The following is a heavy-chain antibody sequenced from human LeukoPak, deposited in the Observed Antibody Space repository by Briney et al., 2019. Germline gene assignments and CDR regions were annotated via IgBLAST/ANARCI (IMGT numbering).Heavy chain of an antibody. CDR2: LYYSGST. CDR3: ARVRVRWSLFDY. D-gene: IGHD4-23*01. V-gene: IGHV4-59*08. CDR1: GGSISNYY. Sequence: SETLSLTCTVSGGSISNYYWSWIRQPPGKGLEWIGYLYYSGSTNYNPSLKSRVTISVDTSKNQFSLKLSSVTAADTTVYYCARVRVRWSLFDYWGQGTLVTVSS. J-gene: IGHJ4*02.